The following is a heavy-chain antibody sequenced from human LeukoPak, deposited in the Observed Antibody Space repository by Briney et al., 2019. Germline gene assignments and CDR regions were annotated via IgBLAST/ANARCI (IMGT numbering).Heavy chain of an antibody. Sequence: TSETLSLTCIVSGGSIIIDNYYWAWIRQPPGKGLEWIGSAHYSGDAYYNPSLKSRVTISVDTSNNQFSLKLNSVTAADTAMYYCARDSKYDSTGHAPWGLGTLVTVSS. CDR3: ARDSKYDSTGHAP. CDR2: AHYSGDA. V-gene: IGHV4-39*07. J-gene: IGHJ4*02. D-gene: IGHD3-22*01. CDR1: GGSIIIDNYY.